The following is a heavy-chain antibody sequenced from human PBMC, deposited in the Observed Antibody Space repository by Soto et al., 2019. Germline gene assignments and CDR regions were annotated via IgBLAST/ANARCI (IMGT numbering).Heavy chain of an antibody. CDR2: IYHSGST. CDR1: GGSISSGGYS. D-gene: IGHD4-17*01. V-gene: IGHV4-30-2*01. Sequence: QLQLQESGSGLVKPSQTLSLTCAVSGGSISSGGYSWSWIRQPPGKGLEWIGYIYHSGSTYYNPSLKSRVTISVDRSKNQFSLKLSSVTAADTAVYYCARVPPYGDYGGDAFDIWGQGTMVTVSS. J-gene: IGHJ3*02. CDR3: ARVPPYGDYGGDAFDI.